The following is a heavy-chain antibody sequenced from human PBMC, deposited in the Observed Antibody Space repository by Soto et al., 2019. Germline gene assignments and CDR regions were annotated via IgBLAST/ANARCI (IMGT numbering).Heavy chain of an antibody. CDR3: AKGYYDSSGYYSGFLDY. D-gene: IGHD3-22*01. J-gene: IGHJ4*02. Sequence: GGSLRLSCAASVFTFSSYGMHWVRQAPGKGLEWVAVISYDGSNKYYADSVKGRFTISRDNSKNTLYLQMNSLRAEDTAVYYCAKGYYDSSGYYSGFLDYWGQGTLVTVSS. CDR2: ISYDGSNK. V-gene: IGHV3-30*18. CDR1: VFTFSSYG.